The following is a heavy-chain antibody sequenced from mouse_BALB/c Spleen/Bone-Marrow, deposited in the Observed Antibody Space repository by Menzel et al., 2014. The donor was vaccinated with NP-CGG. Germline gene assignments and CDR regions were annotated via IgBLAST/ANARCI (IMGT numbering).Heavy chain of an antibody. CDR1: GFSLTSYG. V-gene: IGHV2-9*02. CDR3: ARGSLLRLRYYAMDY. J-gene: IGHJ4*01. D-gene: IGHD1-2*01. Sequence: VKVIESGPGLVAPSQSLSITCTVSGFSLTSYGVHWVRQPPGKGLEWLGVIWAGGSTNYNSALMSRPSISKDNSKSQVFLKMNSLQTDDTAMYYCARGSLLRLRYYAMDYWGQGTSATVSS. CDR2: IWAGGST.